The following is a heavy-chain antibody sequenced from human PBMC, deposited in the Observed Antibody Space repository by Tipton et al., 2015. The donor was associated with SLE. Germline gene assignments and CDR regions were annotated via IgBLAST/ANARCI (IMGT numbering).Heavy chain of an antibody. CDR1: GGSISSSSYY. V-gene: IGHV4-39*07. J-gene: IGHJ6*02. CDR3: ARVAAAGMDYYYGMDV. CDR2: LYYSGST. D-gene: IGHD6-13*01. Sequence: TLSLTCTVSGGSISSSSYYWGWIRQPPGKGLEWIGNLYYSGSTYYNPSLKSRVTISVDTSKNQFSLKLSSVTAADTAVYYCARVAAAGMDYYYGMDVWGQVSTVTVSS.